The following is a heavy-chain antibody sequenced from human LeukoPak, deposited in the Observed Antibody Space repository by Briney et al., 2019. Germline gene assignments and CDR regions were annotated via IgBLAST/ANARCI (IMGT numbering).Heavy chain of an antibody. CDR3: ATELRWKDH. V-gene: IGHV1-8*01. CDR1: GYTFTNYV. J-gene: IGHJ4*02. Sequence: ASVKVSCKSSGYTFTNYVMNWVGQAAGQGLEWMGYMKPNSGNTGYAQKFQGRVTMTRDTSISTAYMELSSLTSEDTAVYYCATELRWKDHWGQGTLVTVSS. CDR2: MKPNSGNT. D-gene: IGHD4-23*01.